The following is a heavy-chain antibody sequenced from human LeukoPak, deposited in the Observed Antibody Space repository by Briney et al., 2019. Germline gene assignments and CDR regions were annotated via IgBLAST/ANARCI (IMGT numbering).Heavy chain of an antibody. V-gene: IGHV1-2*02. CDR1: GYTFTGYY. J-gene: IGHJ5*02. D-gene: IGHD2-2*01. Sequence: GASVKVSCKASGYTFTGYYMHWVRQAPGQGLEWMGWINPNSGGTNYAQKFQGRVTMTRDTSNSTACMELGRLRSDDTAVYYCARERRKDIVVVPAATQYNWFDPWGQGNLVTVSS. CDR2: INPNSGGT. CDR3: ARERRKDIVVVPAATQYNWFDP.